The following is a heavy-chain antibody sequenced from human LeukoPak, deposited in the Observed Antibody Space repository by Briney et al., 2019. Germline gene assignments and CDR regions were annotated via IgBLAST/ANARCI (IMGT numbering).Heavy chain of an antibody. J-gene: IGHJ6*03. CDR2: IYYSGST. CDR3: ARHLQYSYYYYMDV. D-gene: IGHD3-3*02. V-gene: IGHV4-38-2*02. Sequence: SETLSLTCTVSGYSISSGYYWGWIRQPPGKGLEWIGNIYYSGSTYYNPSLKSRLTISVDTSKNQFSLNLSSVTAADTAVYYCARHLQYSYYYYMDVWGKGTTVTVSS. CDR1: GYSISSGYY.